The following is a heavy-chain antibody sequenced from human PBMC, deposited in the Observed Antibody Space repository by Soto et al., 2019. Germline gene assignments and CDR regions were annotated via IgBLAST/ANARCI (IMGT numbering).Heavy chain of an antibody. CDR3: ARAIARDGSSWYRGGYDS. J-gene: IGHJ4*02. V-gene: IGHV1-2*04. Sequence: QVRLLQSGAEVKKSGASVKVSCKASGYTFNAYYIHWMRQARGQGLEWMGWINPDTGGTDYAQKFQGWVTMTRDTSITPAYMELASLKIDDTAVYYCARAIARDGSSWYRGGYDSWGQGTLVTVS. CDR2: INPDTGGT. D-gene: IGHD6-13*01. CDR1: GYTFNAYY.